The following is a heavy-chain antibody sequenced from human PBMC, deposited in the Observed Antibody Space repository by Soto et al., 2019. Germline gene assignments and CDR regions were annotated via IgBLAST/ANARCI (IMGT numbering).Heavy chain of an antibody. CDR2: ISGSGGST. CDR3: AKDPFGLEDFHTMIVVGIDY. J-gene: IGHJ4*02. V-gene: IGHV3-23*01. D-gene: IGHD3-22*01. CDR1: GFTFSSYA. Sequence: GGSLRLSCAASGFTFSSYAMSWVRQAPGKGLEWVSAISGSGGSTYYADSVKGRFTISRDNSKNTLYLQMNSLRAEDTAVYYCAKDPFGLEDFHTMIVVGIDYWGQGTLVTVSS.